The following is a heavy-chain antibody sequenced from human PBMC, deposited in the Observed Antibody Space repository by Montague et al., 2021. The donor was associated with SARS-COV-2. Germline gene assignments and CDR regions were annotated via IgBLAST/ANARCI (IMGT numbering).Heavy chain of an antibody. CDR2: ISSSSSYI. D-gene: IGHD3-22*01. Sequence: SLRLPCAASGFSFRSYDMNWVRQAPGKGLEWVSCISSSSSYIYYADSVKGRFTIFRDNAKNSLFLQMNSLRAEDTAVYYCARDGWAHYYDSSGYEGNFDIWGQGTMVTVSS. V-gene: IGHV3-21*01. J-gene: IGHJ3*02. CDR1: GFSFRSYD. CDR3: ARDGWAHYYDSSGYEGNFDI.